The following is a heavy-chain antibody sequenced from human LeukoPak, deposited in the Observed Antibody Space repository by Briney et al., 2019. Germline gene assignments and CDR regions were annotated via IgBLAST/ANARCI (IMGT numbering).Heavy chain of an antibody. CDR1: GFTSSSYS. Sequence: GGSLRLSCAASGFTSSSYSMNWVRQAPGKGLEWVSSISSSSSYIYYADSVKGRFTISRDNAKNSLYLQMNSLRAEDTAVYYCARQHIAVAGTSDYWGQGTLVTVSS. J-gene: IGHJ4*02. CDR3: ARQHIAVAGTSDY. CDR2: ISSSSSYI. D-gene: IGHD6-19*01. V-gene: IGHV3-21*01.